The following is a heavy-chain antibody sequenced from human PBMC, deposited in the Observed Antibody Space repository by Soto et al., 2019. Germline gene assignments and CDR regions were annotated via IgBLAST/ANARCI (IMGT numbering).Heavy chain of an antibody. CDR2: IDPSDSYT. CDR1: GYSFTSYW. CDR3: ARKSHYYDSSGYYYSGAFDI. J-gene: IGHJ3*02. Sequence: PGESLKISCKGSGYSFTSYWISWVRQMPGKGLEWMGRIDPSDSYTNYSPSFQGHVTISADKSISTAYLQWSSLKASDTAMYYCARKSHYYDSSGYYYSGAFDIRGQGTMVTVSS. D-gene: IGHD3-22*01. V-gene: IGHV5-10-1*01.